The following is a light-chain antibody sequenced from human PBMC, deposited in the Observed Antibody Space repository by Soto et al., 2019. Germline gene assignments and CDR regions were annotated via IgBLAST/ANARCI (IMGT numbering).Light chain of an antibody. CDR3: CSYVATNTFK. V-gene: IGLV2-11*01. J-gene: IGLJ2*01. Sequence: QSALTQPRSVSGSPGQSVTISCTEASSDFGGFNFVSWYQQHPGKAPKLLIYDVSERPSGVPDRFSGSKSGNAASLTISGLQAEDEADYYCCSYVATNTFKFGGGTKLTVL. CDR1: SSDFGGFNF. CDR2: DVS.